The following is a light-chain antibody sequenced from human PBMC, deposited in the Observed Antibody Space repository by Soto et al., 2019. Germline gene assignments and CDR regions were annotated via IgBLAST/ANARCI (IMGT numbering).Light chain of an antibody. V-gene: IGKV1-39*01. CDR2: ASS. Sequence: DIQMTQSPSSLSASVGDRVTIACRASQSITTYLNWYQQKPGKAPNLLIFASSSLQSGVPSRFSGGGSGTDFTLTISSLQPDDFATYYCQQSYSSPRTFGQGTKLEIK. CDR3: QQSYSSPRT. J-gene: IGKJ2*01. CDR1: QSITTY.